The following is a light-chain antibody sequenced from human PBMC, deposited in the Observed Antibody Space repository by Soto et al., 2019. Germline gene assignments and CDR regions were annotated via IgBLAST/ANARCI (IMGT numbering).Light chain of an antibody. CDR1: QSISSW. CDR3: QQPNSYPLT. V-gene: IGKV1-5*01. Sequence: DIKMTQSPSTLSASVGDRVTITCRASQSISSWLAWYQQKPGKAPKLLIYDASSLESGVPSRFSGSGSGTEFTLTISSLRPEDFATYYCQQPNSYPLTFGGGTKVDI. J-gene: IGKJ4*01. CDR2: DAS.